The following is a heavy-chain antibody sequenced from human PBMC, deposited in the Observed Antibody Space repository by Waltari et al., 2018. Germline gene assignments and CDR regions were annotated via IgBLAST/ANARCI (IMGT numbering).Heavy chain of an antibody. V-gene: IGHV3-23*01. CDR1: GFTFSDHA. D-gene: IGHD2-2*01. Sequence: QLLESGGGLVQPGKSLRLSCVASGFTFSDHAMSWVRQRPGEGLEWVSSLSASGHFSYYTASVKGRFVISRDNSKNTLFLHLNAVTVGDTAIFYCAKNATLGRARYFDLWGRGTLVTVSP. J-gene: IGHJ2*01. CDR2: LSASGHFS. CDR3: AKNATLGRARYFDL.